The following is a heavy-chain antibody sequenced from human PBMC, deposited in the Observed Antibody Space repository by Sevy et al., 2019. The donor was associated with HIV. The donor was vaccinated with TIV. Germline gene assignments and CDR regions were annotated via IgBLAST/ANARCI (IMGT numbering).Heavy chain of an antibody. CDR2: IRNKADSYTT. Sequence: GGSLRLSCAASGFTFSDHYMEWVRQAPGKGLEWVGRIRNKADSYTTEYAASGKGRFTSSRDDSKNSLYLLMNSLKTEDTAVYYCATHAGIAAAGRVFDYWGQGTLVTVSS. J-gene: IGHJ4*02. D-gene: IGHD6-13*01. V-gene: IGHV3-72*01. CDR1: GFTFSDHY. CDR3: ATHAGIAAAGRVFDY.